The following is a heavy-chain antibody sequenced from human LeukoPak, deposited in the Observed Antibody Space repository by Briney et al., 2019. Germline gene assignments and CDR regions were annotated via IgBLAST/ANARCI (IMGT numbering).Heavy chain of an antibody. CDR2: INHSGST. CDR1: GGSFSGYY. J-gene: IGHJ2*01. Sequence: KPSETLSLTCAVYGGSFSGYYWSWIRQPPGKGLEWIGEINHSGSTNYNPSLKSRVTISVDTSKNQFSLKLSSVTAADTAVYYCARGSEWLRTFPNFDLWGRGTLVTVSS. V-gene: IGHV4-34*01. D-gene: IGHD5-12*01. CDR3: ARGSEWLRTFPNFDL.